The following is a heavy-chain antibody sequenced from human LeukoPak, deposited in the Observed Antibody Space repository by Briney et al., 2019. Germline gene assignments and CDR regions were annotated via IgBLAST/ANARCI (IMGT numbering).Heavy chain of an antibody. V-gene: IGHV1-46*01. J-gene: IGHJ4*02. CDR2: INPSGGST. Sequence: GASVKVSCKASGYTFTSYYMHWVRQAPGQGLEWMGIINPSGGSTSYAQKFQGRVTMTRDTSTSTVYMELSSLRTEDTAVYYCARGGKCSDGKCYLIDYWGQGTLVTVSS. CDR3: ARGGKCSDGKCYLIDY. CDR1: GYTFTSYY. D-gene: IGHD2-15*01.